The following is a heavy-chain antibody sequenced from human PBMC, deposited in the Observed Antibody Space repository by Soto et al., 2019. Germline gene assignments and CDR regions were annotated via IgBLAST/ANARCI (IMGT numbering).Heavy chain of an antibody. D-gene: IGHD3-3*01. V-gene: IGHV3-30*18. J-gene: IGHJ6*03. CDR1: GFAFSSYG. Sequence: GGSLRLSCAASGFAFSSYGMHWVRQAPGKGLEWVAVISYDGSNKYYADSVKGRFTISRDNSKNTLYLQMNSLRAEDTAVYYCAKVSRASITIFGVVITHYYYYYMDVWGKGTTVTVSS. CDR2: ISYDGSNK. CDR3: AKVSRASITIFGVVITHYYYYYMDV.